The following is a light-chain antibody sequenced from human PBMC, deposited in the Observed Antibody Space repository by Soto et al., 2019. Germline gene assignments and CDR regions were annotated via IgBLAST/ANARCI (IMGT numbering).Light chain of an antibody. Sequence: QPVLTQPPSASGSPGQSVTISCTGTSGDVGAYNSVSWYQQHPAKAPKLIISDVTQRPSGVPDRFSGPRSGSTASLTVSGLQAEDEADYYCCSYAGSNNFVFGTGTKLTVL. J-gene: IGLJ1*01. V-gene: IGLV2-8*01. CDR3: CSYAGSNNFV. CDR1: SGDVGAYNS. CDR2: DVT.